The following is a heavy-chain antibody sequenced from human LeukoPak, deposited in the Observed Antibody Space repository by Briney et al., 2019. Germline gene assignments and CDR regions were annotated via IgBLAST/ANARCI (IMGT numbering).Heavy chain of an antibody. V-gene: IGHV3-15*01. D-gene: IGHD4-17*01. Sequence: PGRSLRLSCAASGFTFDDYAMHWVRQAPGKGLEWVGRIKSKTDGGTTDYAAPVKGRFTISRDDSKNTLYLQMNSLKTEDTAVYYCTTGGRYYGDFSFDYWGQGTLVTVSS. CDR2: IKSKTDGGTT. CDR3: TTGGRYYGDFSFDY. CDR1: GFTFDDYA. J-gene: IGHJ4*02.